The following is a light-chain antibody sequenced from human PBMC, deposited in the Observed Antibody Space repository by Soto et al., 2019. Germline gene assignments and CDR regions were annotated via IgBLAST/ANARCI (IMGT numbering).Light chain of an antibody. CDR1: QDIRNE. Sequence: AIQMTQSPASLSASVGDRVAITCRASQDIRNELGWYQQKPGKAPKLLIYGASNLQSGIPSGFSGSGSGTDFTLTISSLQPEDSPTYYCLQDHSFPYTFGQGTKLEIK. J-gene: IGKJ2*01. CDR2: GAS. CDR3: LQDHSFPYT. V-gene: IGKV1-6*01.